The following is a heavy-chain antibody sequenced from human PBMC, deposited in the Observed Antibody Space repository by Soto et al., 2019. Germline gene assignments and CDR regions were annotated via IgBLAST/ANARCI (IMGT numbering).Heavy chain of an antibody. Sequence: PGGSLRLSCAASGFTFSDYHMSWIRQAPGQGLQWVSYIVSSGRRMHYADSVKGRFTVSRDNAKNSVYLQMNSLRAEDTAVYYCARTDFWSDYSDYYFALDVWGQGTTVTVSS. J-gene: IGHJ6*02. CDR3: ARTDFWSDYSDYYFALDV. CDR1: GFTFSDYH. D-gene: IGHD3-3*01. V-gene: IGHV3-11*01. CDR2: IVSSGRRM.